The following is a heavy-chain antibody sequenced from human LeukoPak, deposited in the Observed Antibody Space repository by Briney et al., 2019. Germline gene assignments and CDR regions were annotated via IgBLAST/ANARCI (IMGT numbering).Heavy chain of an antibody. J-gene: IGHJ4*02. CDR3: ASLYSSGWYGFDY. Sequence: SETLSLTCTVSGGSISSSSYYWGWIRQPPAKGLEWIGSIYYSGSTYYNPSLKSRVTISVDTSKNQFSLKLSSVTAADTAVYYCASLYSSGWYGFDYWGQGTLVTVSS. V-gene: IGHV4-39*01. CDR2: IYYSGST. CDR1: GGSISSSSYY. D-gene: IGHD6-19*01.